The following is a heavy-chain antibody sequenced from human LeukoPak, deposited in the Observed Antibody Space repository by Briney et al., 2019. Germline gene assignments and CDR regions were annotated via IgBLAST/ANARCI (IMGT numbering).Heavy chain of an antibody. CDR1: GGSFSGYY. J-gene: IGHJ6*03. D-gene: IGHD3-3*01. CDR2: INHSGST. V-gene: IGHV4-34*01. Sequence: SETLSLTYAVYGGSFSGYYWSWIRQPPGKGLEWIGEINHSGSTNYNPSLKSRVTISVDTSKNQFSLKLSSVTAADTAVYYCARASYDFWSGYRTLHYYYYMDVWGKGTTVTVSS. CDR3: ARASYDFWSGYRTLHYYYYMDV.